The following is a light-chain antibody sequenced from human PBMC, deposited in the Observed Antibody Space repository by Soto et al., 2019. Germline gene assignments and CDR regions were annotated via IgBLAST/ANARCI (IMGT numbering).Light chain of an antibody. V-gene: IGKV1-5*01. CDR1: QSVSSW. CDR2: DAS. CDR3: QQYNSYPWT. J-gene: IGKJ1*01. Sequence: DIQMTQSPSTLSASVGDRVTITCRASQSVSSWLAWYQQKPGKAPKLLINDASTLESGVPSRISGSGSGTEFTLTLSSLQPDDFATYYCQQYNSYPWTFGQGTKVEIK.